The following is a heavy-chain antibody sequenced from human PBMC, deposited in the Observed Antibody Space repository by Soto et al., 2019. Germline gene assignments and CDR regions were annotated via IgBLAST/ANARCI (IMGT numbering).Heavy chain of an antibody. Sequence: SETLSLTCTVSGGSISSYYRSWIRQPPGKGLEWIGYIYYSGSTNYNPSLKSRVTISVDTSKNQFSLKLSSVTAADTVVYYCARAKQQLEYDFGYWGQGTLVTVSS. CDR3: ARAKQQLEYDFGY. D-gene: IGHD6-13*01. CDR2: IYYSGST. CDR1: GGSISSYY. J-gene: IGHJ4*02. V-gene: IGHV4-59*01.